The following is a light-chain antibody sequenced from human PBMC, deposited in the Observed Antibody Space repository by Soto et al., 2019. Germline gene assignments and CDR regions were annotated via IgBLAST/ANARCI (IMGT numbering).Light chain of an antibody. Sequence: QSALTQPASVSGSPGQSITISCTGTSSDVGAYNHVSWYRQHPGEAPKLMIYEVNNRPSGVSNRLSGSKSGNTASLTISGLQADDEADYYCSSYTSSSTLWVFGGGTKLTVL. CDR1: SSDVGAYNH. J-gene: IGLJ3*02. V-gene: IGLV2-14*01. CDR3: SSYTSSSTLWV. CDR2: EVN.